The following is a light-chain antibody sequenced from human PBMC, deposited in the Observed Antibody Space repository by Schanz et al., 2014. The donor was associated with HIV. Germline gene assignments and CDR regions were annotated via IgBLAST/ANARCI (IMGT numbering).Light chain of an antibody. CDR3: ATWDVSLNGPV. V-gene: IGLV1-44*01. J-gene: IGLJ2*01. CDR1: SSNIGSNT. CDR2: DDN. Sequence: QSVVTQPPSASGTPGQRVTISCSGSSSNIGSNTVNWYQQLPGTAPKLLIYDDNQRPSGVPDRFSGSKSGTSASLAISGLQSDDEADYYCATWDVSLNGPVFGGGTKLTVL.